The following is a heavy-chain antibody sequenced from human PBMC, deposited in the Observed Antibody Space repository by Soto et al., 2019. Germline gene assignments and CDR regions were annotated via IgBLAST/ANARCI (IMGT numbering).Heavy chain of an antibody. V-gene: IGHV4-59*01. D-gene: IGHD6-13*01. CDR1: RGYTISYC. Sequence: SVTLSLSCPVSRGYTISYCVSWIRQPPGKRLEWIGYISYSGSTDYNPSLKSRVTISGDTSKNQFSLKVSSVTAADTAVYYCARGTSWQLRFDYCGQGTLVNVSS. J-gene: IGHJ4*02. CDR2: ISYSGST. CDR3: ARGTSWQLRFDY.